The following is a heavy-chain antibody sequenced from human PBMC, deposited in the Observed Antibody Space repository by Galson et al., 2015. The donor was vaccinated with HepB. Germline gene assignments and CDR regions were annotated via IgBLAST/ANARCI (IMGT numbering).Heavy chain of an antibody. J-gene: IGHJ4*02. CDR2: ISGSGGST. D-gene: IGHD3-9*01. V-gene: IGHV3-23*01. CDR3: AKDGNSGLLTGYAPFDY. CDR1: GFTFSSYA. Sequence: SLRLSCAASGFTFSSYAMSWVRQAPGKGLEWVSAISGSGGSTYYADSVKGRFTISRDNSKNTLYLQMNSLRAEDTAVYYCAKDGNSGLLTGYAPFDYWGQGTLVTVSS.